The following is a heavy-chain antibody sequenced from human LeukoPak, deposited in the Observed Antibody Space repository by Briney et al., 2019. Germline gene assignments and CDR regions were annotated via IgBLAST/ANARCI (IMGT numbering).Heavy chain of an antibody. J-gene: IGHJ6*04. D-gene: IGHD4-11*01. CDR2: ISYDGSNK. V-gene: IGHV3-30-3*01. CDR1: GFTFSSYA. Sequence: GGSLRLSCAASGFTFSSYAMHWVRQAPGKGLEWVAVISYDGSNKYYADSVKGRFTISRDNSKNTLYLQMNSLRAEDTAVYYCARDLRATTVTNDVWGKGTTVTVSS. CDR3: ARDLRATTVTNDV.